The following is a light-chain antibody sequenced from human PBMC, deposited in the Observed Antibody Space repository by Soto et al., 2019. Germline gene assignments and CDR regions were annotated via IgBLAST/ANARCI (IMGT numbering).Light chain of an antibody. J-gene: IGLJ1*01. V-gene: IGLV2-14*01. CDR2: EVT. CDR3: SSKRDSSTLFV. CDR1: SSDIGGSKY. Sequence: QSVLTQPASLSGSPGQSITISCAGTSSDIGGSKYVSWYQQHPGKAPKLIIYEVTNRPSGVSDRFSGSKSGNTASLTISGLQAEDEADYYCSSKRDSSTLFVFGTGTKVTVL.